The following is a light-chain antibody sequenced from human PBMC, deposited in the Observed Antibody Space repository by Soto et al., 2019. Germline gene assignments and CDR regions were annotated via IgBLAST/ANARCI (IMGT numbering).Light chain of an antibody. V-gene: IGLV1-40*01. CDR1: SSNIGAGYD. Sequence: QSVLTQPPSVSGAPGQRVTISCTGSSSNIGAGYDVHWYQQLPGTAPKLLIYGNNNRPSGVPDRFSGSKSGTSASLAITGLQAEDEADYYCQSYDSSLSNRVFGVGTKLTVL. CDR2: GNN. CDR3: QSYDSSLSNRV. J-gene: IGLJ3*02.